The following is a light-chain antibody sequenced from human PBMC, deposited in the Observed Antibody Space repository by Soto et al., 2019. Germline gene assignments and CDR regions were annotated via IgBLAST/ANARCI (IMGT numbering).Light chain of an antibody. Sequence: EIVLTQSPGTLSLSPGERATLSCRASQSVSRSYLAWYQQKPGQAPRLLIYGASSRATGIPDRFSGSGSGTDLTLTISRLDPEDFAVYYCQQYGGSPWTFGQGTKVEIK. CDR1: QSVSRSY. CDR2: GAS. CDR3: QQYGGSPWT. V-gene: IGKV3-20*01. J-gene: IGKJ1*01.